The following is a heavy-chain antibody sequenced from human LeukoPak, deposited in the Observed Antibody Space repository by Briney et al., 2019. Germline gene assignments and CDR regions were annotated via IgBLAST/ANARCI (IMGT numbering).Heavy chain of an antibody. CDR3: ARESPEDTAMVTGYGMDV. J-gene: IGHJ6*02. V-gene: IGHV4-30-4*01. CDR2: IYYSGST. D-gene: IGHD5-18*01. Sequence: SSQTLSLTCTVSGGSISSGDYYWSWIRQPPGKGLEWIGYIYYSGSTYYNPSLKSRVTISVDTSKNQFSLKLSSVTAADTAVYYCARESPEDTAMVTGYGMDVWGQGTTVTVSS. CDR1: GGSISSGDYY.